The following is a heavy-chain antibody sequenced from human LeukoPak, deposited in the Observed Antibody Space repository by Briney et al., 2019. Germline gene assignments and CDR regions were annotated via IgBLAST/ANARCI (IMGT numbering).Heavy chain of an antibody. V-gene: IGHV4-30-4*07. CDR1: GGSISSGGYS. J-gene: IGHJ4*02. CDR3: ARGGGDSPLDY. Sequence: SKTLSLTCAVSGGSISSGGYSWSWIRQPPGKGLEWIGYIYYSGSTYYNPSLKSRLTISVDTSKNQFSLKLTSVTAADTAVYYCARGGGDSPLDYWGQGTLVTVSS. CDR2: IYYSGST. D-gene: IGHD2-21*02.